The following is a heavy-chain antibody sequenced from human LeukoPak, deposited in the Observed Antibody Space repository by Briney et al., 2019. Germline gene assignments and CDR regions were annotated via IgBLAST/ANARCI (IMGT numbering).Heavy chain of an antibody. V-gene: IGHV3-21*01. Sequence: GGSPRLSCAASGFTFSSYSMNWVRQAPGKGLEWVSSISSSSSYIYYADSVKGRFTISRDNAKNSLYLQMNSLRAEDTAVYCCARRIAVAGTRYFQHWGQGTLVTVSS. CDR3: ARRIAVAGTRYFQH. D-gene: IGHD6-19*01. CDR1: GFTFSSYS. CDR2: ISSSSSYI. J-gene: IGHJ1*01.